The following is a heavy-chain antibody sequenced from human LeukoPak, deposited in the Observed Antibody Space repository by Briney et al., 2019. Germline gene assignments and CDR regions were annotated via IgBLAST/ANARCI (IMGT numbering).Heavy chain of an antibody. Sequence: ASVKVSCKASGCTFTSYYMHGVRQAPGQGLEWMGIISPSGASTTYAQNFQGRVTMTRDMSTSTLYMELSSLKSEDTAVYYCARGSSRSPRDAFDIWGQGTMVTVSS. CDR3: ARGSSRSPRDAFDI. CDR1: GCTFTSYY. V-gene: IGHV1-46*01. J-gene: IGHJ3*02. CDR2: ISPSGAST.